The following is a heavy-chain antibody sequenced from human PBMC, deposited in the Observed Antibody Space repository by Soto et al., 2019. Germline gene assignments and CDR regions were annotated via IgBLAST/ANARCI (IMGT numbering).Heavy chain of an antibody. CDR2: SSHSGTT. CDR3: ARANWFDP. Sequence: PSETLSLTCAVDGGSLSGYYWTWSRQPPGKGLEWIGESSHSGTTNYNPSLKSRVTISVDTSKNQFSLKLSSVTAADTAVYYCARANWFDPWGQGTLVTVSS. V-gene: IGHV4-34*01. CDR1: GGSLSGYY. J-gene: IGHJ5*02.